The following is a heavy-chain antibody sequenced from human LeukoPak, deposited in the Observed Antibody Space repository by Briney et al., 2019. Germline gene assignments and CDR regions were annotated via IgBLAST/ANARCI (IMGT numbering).Heavy chain of an antibody. D-gene: IGHD3-10*01. Sequence: SVKVSCKASGGTFSSYAISWVRQAPGQGLEWMGGIIPIFGTANYAQKFQGRVTITVDESTSTAYMELSSLRSEDTAVYYCASRHSTEGSAALYGMDVWGQGTTVTVSS. CDR1: GGTFSSYA. J-gene: IGHJ6*02. CDR2: IIPIFGTA. CDR3: ASRHSTEGSAALYGMDV. V-gene: IGHV1-69*01.